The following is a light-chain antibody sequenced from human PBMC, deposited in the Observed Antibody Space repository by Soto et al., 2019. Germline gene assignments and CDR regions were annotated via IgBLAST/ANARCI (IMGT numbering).Light chain of an antibody. CDR1: RTDVDGYDY. CDR3: TSYTSSTPFYV. V-gene: IGLV2-14*03. Sequence: QSALTQPASVSGSPGQSIAISSTGVRTDVDGYDYVSWYQQHPGQAPQLTIYDVYNRPSGVSHRFSGSKSGDTASLTISGLQAEDEADYYCTSYTSSTPFYVFGTGTKLTVL. CDR2: DVY. J-gene: IGLJ1*01.